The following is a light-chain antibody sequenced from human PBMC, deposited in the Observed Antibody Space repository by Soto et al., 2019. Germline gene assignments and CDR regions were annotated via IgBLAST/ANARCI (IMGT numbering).Light chain of an antibody. J-gene: IGKJ2*01. Sequence: EILLTQSPGTLSLSPGERATLSCRASQTVISSSLAWYQQKPGQAPRLLIYGASTRATGIPARFSGSGSGTDFTLTISSLQSEDFAVYYCQQYNKWPPVTFGQGTKLAIK. CDR1: QTVISS. V-gene: IGKV3-15*01. CDR2: GAS. CDR3: QQYNKWPPVT.